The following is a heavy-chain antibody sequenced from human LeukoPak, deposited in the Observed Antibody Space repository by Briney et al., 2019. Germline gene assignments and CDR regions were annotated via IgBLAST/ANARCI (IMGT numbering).Heavy chain of an antibody. Sequence: ASVKVSCKASGYTFTGYYMHWVRQAPGQGLEWMGWINPNSGGTNYAQKFQGRVTMTRDTSISTAYMELSRLRSDDTAVYYCARRIGCGGDCYWVTFDIWGQGTMVTVSS. J-gene: IGHJ3*02. CDR2: INPNSGGT. CDR1: GYTFTGYY. CDR3: ARRIGCGGDCYWVTFDI. D-gene: IGHD2-21*02. V-gene: IGHV1-2*02.